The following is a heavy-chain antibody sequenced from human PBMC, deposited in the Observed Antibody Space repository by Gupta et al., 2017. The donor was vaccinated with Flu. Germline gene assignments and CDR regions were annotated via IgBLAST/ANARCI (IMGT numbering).Heavy chain of an antibody. D-gene: IGHD2-15*01. J-gene: IGHJ4*02. V-gene: IGHV4-31*03. CDR2: IYYSGST. CDR3: ARTGPGSIDY. CDR1: RGSISSGGYY. Sequence: QVQLHESVPALAKPSPTLSLPRTAARGSISSGGYYWSWIRQHPGKGLEWIGYIYYSGSTYYNPSLKSRVTISVDTSKNQFSLKLSSVTAADTAVYYCARTGPGSIDYWGQGTLVTVSS.